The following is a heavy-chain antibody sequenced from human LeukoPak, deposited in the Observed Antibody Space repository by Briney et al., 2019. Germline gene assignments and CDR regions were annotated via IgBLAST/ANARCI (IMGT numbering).Heavy chain of an antibody. CDR3: ATYRHLPY. V-gene: IGHV3-73*01. CDR2: IRSKANSYAT. Sequence: GGSLRLSYAASGFTFSGSAMHWVRQASGKGLEWVGRIRSKANSYATAYAASVKGRFTISRDDSKNTAYLQMNSLKTEDTAVYYCATYRHLPYWGQGILVTVSS. CDR1: GFTFSGSA. D-gene: IGHD2-2*02. J-gene: IGHJ4*02.